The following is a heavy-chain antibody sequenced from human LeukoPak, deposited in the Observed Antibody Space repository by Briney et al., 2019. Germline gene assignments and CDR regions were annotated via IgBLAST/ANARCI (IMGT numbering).Heavy chain of an antibody. CDR1: GGSISSSNW. CDR3: AREVTHHVYYGMDV. J-gene: IGHJ6*02. V-gene: IGHV4-4*02. D-gene: IGHD4-11*01. Sequence: PSETLSLTCVVSGGSISSSNWWSWVRQPPGKGLEWIGEIYHSGSTNYNPSLESRVTVSVDKSKNQFSLDLSSVTAADTAVYFCAREVTHHVYYGMDVWGQGTTVTVSS. CDR2: IYHSGST.